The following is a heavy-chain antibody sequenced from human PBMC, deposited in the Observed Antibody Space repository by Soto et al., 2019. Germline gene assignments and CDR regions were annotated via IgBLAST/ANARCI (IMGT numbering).Heavy chain of an antibody. V-gene: IGHV2-70*04. CDR1: GFSLSTSGMR. CDR2: IDWDDDK. J-gene: IGHJ5*02. CDR3: ARTWYYYDSSGYRQWFDP. Sequence: SGPTLVNPTQTLTLTCTFSGFSLSTSGMRVSWIRQPPGNALEWLARIDWDDDKFYSTSLKTRLTISKDTSKNQVVLTMTNMDPVDTATYYCARTWYYYDSSGYRQWFDPWGQGTLVTVSS. D-gene: IGHD3-22*01.